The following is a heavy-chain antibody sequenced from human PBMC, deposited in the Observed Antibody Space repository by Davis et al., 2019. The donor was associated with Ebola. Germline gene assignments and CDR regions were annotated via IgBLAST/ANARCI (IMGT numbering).Heavy chain of an antibody. J-gene: IGHJ2*01. V-gene: IGHV3-30*03. CDR2: ISYDGSNK. Sequence: GAYLKISCAASGFSFSSYGMHWLRQAPGKGLERVAVISYDGSNKYYADSVKGRFTISRDNAKNSLYLQMNSLRAEDTAVYYCARDSCLRLGFDLWGRGTLVTVSS. CDR3: ARDSCLRLGFDL. CDR1: GFSFSSYG. D-gene: IGHD5/OR15-5a*01.